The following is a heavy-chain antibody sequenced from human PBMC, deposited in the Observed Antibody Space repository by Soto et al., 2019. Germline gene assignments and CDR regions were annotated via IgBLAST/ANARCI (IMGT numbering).Heavy chain of an antibody. Sequence: SETLSLTCAVYGGSFSGYYWSWIRQPPGKGLEWIGEINHSGSTNYNPSLKSRVTISVDTSKNQFSLKLSSVTAADTAVYYCARGPVVVVDALNYNWFDPWGQGTLVTVSS. CDR1: GGSFSGYY. D-gene: IGHD2-15*01. CDR3: ARGPVVVVDALNYNWFDP. CDR2: INHSGST. J-gene: IGHJ5*02. V-gene: IGHV4-34*01.